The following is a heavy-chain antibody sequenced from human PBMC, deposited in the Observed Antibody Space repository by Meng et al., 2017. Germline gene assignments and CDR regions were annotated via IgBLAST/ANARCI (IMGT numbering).Heavy chain of an antibody. J-gene: IGHJ4*02. Sequence: SVKVSCKASGGTFSSYAISWVRQASGQGLEWMGGIIPIFGTANYAQKFQGRVTITADKSTSTAYMELSSLRSEDTAVYYCARDYYDSSGYYDTDNFDYWGQGTLVTVSS. CDR3: ARDYYDSSGYYDTDNFDY. D-gene: IGHD3-22*01. CDR1: GGTFSSYA. V-gene: IGHV1-69*06. CDR2: IIPIFGTA.